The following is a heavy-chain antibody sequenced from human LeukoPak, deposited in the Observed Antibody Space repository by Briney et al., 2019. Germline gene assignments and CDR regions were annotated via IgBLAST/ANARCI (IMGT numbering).Heavy chain of an antibody. CDR2: MNPNSGNT. CDR1: GYTFTSYD. Sequence: ASVKVSCKASGYTFTSYDINWVRQATGQGLEWMGWMNPNSGNTDYAQKLQGRVTMTRNTSISTAYMELSSLRSEDTAVYYCARRVGATRKFDYWGQGTLVTVSS. V-gene: IGHV1-8*01. D-gene: IGHD1-26*01. CDR3: ARRVGATRKFDY. J-gene: IGHJ4*02.